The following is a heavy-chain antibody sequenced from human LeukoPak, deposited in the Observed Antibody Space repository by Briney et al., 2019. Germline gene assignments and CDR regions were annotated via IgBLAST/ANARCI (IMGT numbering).Heavy chain of an antibody. CDR2: INHSGSS. CDR3: ARAARLRDYGSESSHSPGYDF. D-gene: IGHD3-10*01. V-gene: IGHV4-34*01. J-gene: IGHJ4*02. Sequence: SETLSLTCAVYGGTFSGYYWTWFRQSPGKGLEWIGEINHSGSSNYNPSLKSRVTTSVDTSENQFSLKLSSVTAADTAVYYCARAARLRDYGSESSHSPGYDFWGQGTLVTVSS. CDR1: GGTFSGYY.